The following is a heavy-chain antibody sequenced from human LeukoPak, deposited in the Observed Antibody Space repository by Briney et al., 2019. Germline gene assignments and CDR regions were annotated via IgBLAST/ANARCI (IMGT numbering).Heavy chain of an antibody. J-gene: IGHJ4*02. CDR2: LYSDGSSI. V-gene: IGHV3-74*03. CDR1: GFTFSSYW. D-gene: IGHD5-12*01. Sequence: GGPLRLSCAASGFTFSSYWLLWLPHAPGKGLVWVSRLYSDGSSITYADSVKGRFTISRDNAKNTLYLQMNSLRGDDTAVYHCAREGRVSGYDFDCWGQGTLVTVSS. CDR3: AREGRVSGYDFDC.